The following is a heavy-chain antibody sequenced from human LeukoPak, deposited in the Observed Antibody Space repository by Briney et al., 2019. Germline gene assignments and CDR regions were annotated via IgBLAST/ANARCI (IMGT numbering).Heavy chain of an antibody. CDR1: GYTFINYD. J-gene: IGHJ4*02. CDR3: ARGRGINMVRGVISSGY. V-gene: IGHV1-8*02. CDR2: MNPNSGNT. Sequence: ASVKVSCKASGYTFINYDFSWVRQATGQGLEWMGWMNPNSGNTGYAQKFQGRVTMTRNTSISTAYMELSSLRSEDTAVYYCARGRGINMVRGVISSGYWGQGTLVTVSS. D-gene: IGHD3-10*01.